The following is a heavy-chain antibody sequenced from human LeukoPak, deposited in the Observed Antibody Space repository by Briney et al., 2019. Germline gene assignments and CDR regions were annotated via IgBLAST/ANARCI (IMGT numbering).Heavy chain of an antibody. J-gene: IGHJ4*02. CDR2: IRSKANSYAT. D-gene: IGHD3-22*01. CDR1: GFTFSGSA. CDR3: TRPYYYDSSGYSN. Sequence: PGGSLRLSCAAAGFTFSGSAMHWVRQASGKGLEWVGRIRSKANSYATAYSASVKGRFTISRDDSKNTAYLQMNSLKTEDTAVYYCTRPYYYDSSGYSNWGQGTLVTVSS. V-gene: IGHV3-73*01.